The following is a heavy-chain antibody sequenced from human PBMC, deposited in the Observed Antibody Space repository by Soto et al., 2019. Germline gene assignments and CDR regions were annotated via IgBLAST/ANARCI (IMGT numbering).Heavy chain of an antibody. CDR1: GFTFSSYA. D-gene: IGHD5-18*01. CDR3: AREAGYSYGFWYFDY. Sequence: PGGSLRLSCAASGFTFSSYAMHWVRQAPGKGLEWVAVISYDGSNKYYADSVKGRFTISRDNSKNTLYLQMNSLRAEDTAVYYCAREAGYSYGFWYFDYWGQGT. CDR2: ISYDGSNK. J-gene: IGHJ4*02. V-gene: IGHV3-30-3*01.